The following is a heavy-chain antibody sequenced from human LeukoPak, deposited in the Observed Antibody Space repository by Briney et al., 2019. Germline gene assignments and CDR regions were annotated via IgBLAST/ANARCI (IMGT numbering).Heavy chain of an antibody. D-gene: IGHD3-16*01. CDR1: GGSFSGYY. V-gene: IGHV4-34*01. J-gene: IGHJ4*02. CDR3: ARGWGPYGGLFDY. CDR2: INHSGST. Sequence: PSETLSLTCAVYGGSFSGYYWSWIRQPPGKGLEWIGEINHSGSTNYNPPLKSRVTISVDTSKNQFSLKLSSVTAADTAVYYCARGWGPYGGLFDYWGQGTLVTVSS.